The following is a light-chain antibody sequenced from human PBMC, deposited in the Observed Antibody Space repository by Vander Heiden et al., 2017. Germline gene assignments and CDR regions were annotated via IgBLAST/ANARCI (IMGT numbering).Light chain of an antibody. CDR2: NTT. Sequence: QTVVTQEPALPVSPGGTVIFNCGLSSGSVSTNLFPSWYQQIPGQPPRTLIHNTTTRSSGVPDRFSGSILGNKAALTITGAQADDESLYCCVLNMGRGLWLFGGGTQLTVL. CDR1: SGSVSTNLF. V-gene: IGLV8-61*01. CDR3: VLNMGRGLWL. J-gene: IGLJ3*02.